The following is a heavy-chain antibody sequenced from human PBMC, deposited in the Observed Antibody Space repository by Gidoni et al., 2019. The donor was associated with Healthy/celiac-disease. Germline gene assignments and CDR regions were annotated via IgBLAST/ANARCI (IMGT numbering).Heavy chain of an antibody. Sequence: QVQLVQSGAEVKKPGASVKVSCRASGYTFTGYYMHWVRQAPGQGLEWRGWINPNRCCPNFAQQFPGRVTLTRDPSISTAYMELSRLRSDDTAVYYCARVSGSYHRFGYWGQGTLVTVSS. D-gene: IGHD1-26*01. CDR3: ARVSGSYHRFGY. V-gene: IGHV1-2*02. CDR1: GYTFTGYY. CDR2: INPNRCCP. J-gene: IGHJ4*02.